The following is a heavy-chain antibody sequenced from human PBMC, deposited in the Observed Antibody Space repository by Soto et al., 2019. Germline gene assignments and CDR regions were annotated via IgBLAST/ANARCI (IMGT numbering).Heavy chain of an antibody. CDR1: GFTFSSYA. Sequence: GGSLRLSCAASGFTFSSYAMHWVRQAPGKGLEWVAVISYDGSNKYYADSVKGRFTISRDNSKNTLYLQMNSLRVEDTAPYYCARDRLDVVVPAAILAYWGQGTLVTVS. V-gene: IGHV3-30-3*01. J-gene: IGHJ4*02. CDR2: ISYDGSNK. CDR3: ARDRLDVVVPAAILAY. D-gene: IGHD2-2*02.